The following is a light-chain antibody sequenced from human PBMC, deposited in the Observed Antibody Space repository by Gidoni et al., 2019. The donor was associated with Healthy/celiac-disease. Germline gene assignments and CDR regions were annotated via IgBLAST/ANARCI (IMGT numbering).Light chain of an antibody. CDR2: WAS. J-gene: IGKJ1*01. Sequence: DILMSQSPDSLAVSLGERATINCKSSQSVLYSANNKNYLAWYQQKPGQPPKLLIYWASTRESGVPDRFSGSGAGTDFTLTSSSLQAEDVAVYYCQQYYSLWTFGQGTKVEIK. CDR3: QQYYSLWT. CDR1: QSVLYSANNKNY. V-gene: IGKV4-1*01.